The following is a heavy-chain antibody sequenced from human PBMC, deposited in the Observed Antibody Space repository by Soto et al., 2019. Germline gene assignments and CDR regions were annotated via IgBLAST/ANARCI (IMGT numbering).Heavy chain of an antibody. CDR1: GGSISSYY. Sequence: SETLSLTCTVSGGSISSYYWGWIRQPPGKGLEWIGSIYYSGSTYYNPSLKSRVTISVDTSKNQFSLKLSSVTAADTAVYYCARPLGSGWYGGNNWFDPWGQGTLVTVSS. CDR3: ARPLGSGWYGGNNWFDP. CDR2: IYYSGST. J-gene: IGHJ5*02. V-gene: IGHV4-39*01. D-gene: IGHD6-19*01.